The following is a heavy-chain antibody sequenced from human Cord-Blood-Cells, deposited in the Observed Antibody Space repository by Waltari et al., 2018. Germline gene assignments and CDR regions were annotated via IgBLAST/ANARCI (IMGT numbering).Heavy chain of an antibody. J-gene: IGHJ3*02. Sequence: QVQLVQSGAEVKKPGSSVRVSCKASGGTFSSNAISRVRQAPGQGLEWMGGIIPIFGTANYAQKFQGRVTITADKSTSTAYMELSSLRSEDTAVYYCARDEGGEEAFDIWGQGTMVTVSS. V-gene: IGHV1-69*06. D-gene: IGHD3-16*01. CDR3: ARDEGGEEAFDI. CDR2: IIPIFGTA. CDR1: GGTFSSNA.